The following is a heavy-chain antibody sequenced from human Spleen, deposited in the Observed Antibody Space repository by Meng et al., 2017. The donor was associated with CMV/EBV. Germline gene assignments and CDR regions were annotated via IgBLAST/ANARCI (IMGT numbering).Heavy chain of an antibody. CDR2: IYYSGST. J-gene: IGHJ4*02. V-gene: IGHV4-30-4*08. D-gene: IGHD1-26*01. Sequence: GPRQGSGPGLVKPSQTLSLTCTVSGGSISSGDYYWSWIRQPPGKGLEWIGYIYYSGSTYYNPSLKSRVTISVDTSKNQFSLKLSSVTAADTAVYYCARGRSGSYYDYWGQGTLVTVSS. CDR3: ARGRSGSYYDY. CDR1: GGSISSGDYY.